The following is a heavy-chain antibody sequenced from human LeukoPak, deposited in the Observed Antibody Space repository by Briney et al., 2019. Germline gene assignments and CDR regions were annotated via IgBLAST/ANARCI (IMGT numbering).Heavy chain of an antibody. CDR2: IIPIFGTA. D-gene: IGHD2-8*01. CDR3: ARHNDPEGAFDI. V-gene: IGHV1-69*05. J-gene: IGHJ3*02. Sequence: SVKVSCKASGGTFSSYAISWVRQAPGQGLEWMGGIIPIFGTANYAQKFQGRVTITTDESTSTAYMELSSLRSEDTAVYYCARHNDPEGAFDIWGQGTMVTVSS. CDR1: GGTFSSYA.